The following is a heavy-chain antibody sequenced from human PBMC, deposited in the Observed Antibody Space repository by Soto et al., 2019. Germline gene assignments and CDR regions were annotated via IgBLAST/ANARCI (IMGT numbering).Heavy chain of an antibody. CDR1: GYIFTSYW. D-gene: IGHD3-22*01. CDR2: IYPGDSDT. V-gene: IGHV5-51*01. J-gene: IGHJ4*02. CDR3: ARRGDSSGFIDS. Sequence: EVQLVQSGAEVKKPGESLKISCKVSGYIFTSYWINWVRQMPGKGLEWMGIIYPGDSDTRYNPSFQGQITISADKSINNADLQWSSLKASDSAVYYCARRGDSSGFIDSWGQGTLVTVSS.